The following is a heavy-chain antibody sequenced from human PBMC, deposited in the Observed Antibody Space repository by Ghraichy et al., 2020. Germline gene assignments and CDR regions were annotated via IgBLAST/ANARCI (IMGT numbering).Heavy chain of an antibody. CDR2: IYYRGIT. CDR3: ARAGFFNRLSIDIDS. Sequence: SETLSLTCAVSGNSISSSYWWTWVRQSPGRGLEWIGEIYYRGITNYNPSLTGRLTISIDKSTDHFSITLTSVTAADTAIYYCARAGFFNRLSIDIDSGGHGTLVTVSS. CDR1: GNSISSSYW. D-gene: IGHD3-3*01. J-gene: IGHJ5*01. V-gene: IGHV4-4*02.